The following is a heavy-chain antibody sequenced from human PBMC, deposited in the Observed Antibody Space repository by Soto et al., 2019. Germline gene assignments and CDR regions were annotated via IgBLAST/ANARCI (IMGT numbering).Heavy chain of an antibody. Sequence: QVQLVESGGGVVQPGRSLRLSCTASEFTFRSYGMHWVRQAPGKGLEWVALIWSNGINKYYADSVKGRFTISRDNSKNTLYLQLNSLRVDDTAVYYCAREGAAEGFDYWGQGTRVTGSS. V-gene: IGHV3-33*01. CDR2: IWSNGINK. D-gene: IGHD6-13*01. J-gene: IGHJ4*02. CDR1: EFTFRSYG. CDR3: AREGAAEGFDY.